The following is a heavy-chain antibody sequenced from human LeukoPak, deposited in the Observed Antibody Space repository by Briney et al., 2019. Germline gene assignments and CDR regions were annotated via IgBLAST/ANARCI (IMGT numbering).Heavy chain of an antibody. V-gene: IGHV4-39*01. D-gene: IGHD1-26*01. J-gene: IGHJ3*02. CDR3: ARLGGGVIVGATRVRDAFDI. CDR1: GGSISGSSYY. CDR2: IYYSGST. Sequence: SETLSLTCTVSGGSISGSSYYWGWIRQPPGKGLEWIGSIYYSGSTYYNPSLKSRVTISVDTSKNQFSLKLSSVTAADTAVYYCARLGGGVIVGATRVRDAFDIWGQGTMVTVSS.